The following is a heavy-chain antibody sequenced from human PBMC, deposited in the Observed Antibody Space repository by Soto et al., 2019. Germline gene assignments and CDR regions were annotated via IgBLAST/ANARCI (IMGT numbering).Heavy chain of an antibody. D-gene: IGHD5-12*01. CDR1: GGTFSSYA. CDR2: IIPIFGTA. V-gene: IGHV1-69*13. Sequence: SSVTVSCKASGGTFSSYAISWVRQAPGQGHEWMGGIIPIFGTANYAQKFQGRVTITADESTSTAYMELSSLRSEDTAVYSCERDRAGYHFDYWGQGTRFTVS. CDR3: ERDRAGYHFDY. J-gene: IGHJ4*02.